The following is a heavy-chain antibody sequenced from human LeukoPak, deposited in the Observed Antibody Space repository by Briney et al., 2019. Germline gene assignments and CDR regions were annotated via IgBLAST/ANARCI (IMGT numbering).Heavy chain of an antibody. Sequence: PGRSLRLSCAASGFTFSSYGMHWIRQAPGKGLEWVSSISSGSSYIYYADSVKGRFTISRDNAKNSLYLQMNSLRAEDTAVYYCARGVMPQLPDWFDPWGQGTLVTVSS. CDR2: ISSGSSYI. J-gene: IGHJ5*02. CDR3: ARGVMPQLPDWFDP. V-gene: IGHV3-21*01. D-gene: IGHD2-2*01. CDR1: GFTFSSYG.